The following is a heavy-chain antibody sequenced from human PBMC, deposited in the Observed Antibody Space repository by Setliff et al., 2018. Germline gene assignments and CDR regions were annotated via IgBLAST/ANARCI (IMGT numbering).Heavy chain of an antibody. CDR2: IYHNGNT. CDR3: VRDRTAYSYGLDV. J-gene: IGHJ6*02. V-gene: IGHV4-59*01. Sequence: PSETLSLTCTVSGGSISPYFWSWIRQPPGKGLEWIGYIYHNGNTNFNPSLKTRVTMSVDTSKNQFALNLRSVTAVDAAVYYCVRDRTAYSYGLDVWGQGTTVTVSS. CDR1: GGSISPYF. D-gene: IGHD5-18*01.